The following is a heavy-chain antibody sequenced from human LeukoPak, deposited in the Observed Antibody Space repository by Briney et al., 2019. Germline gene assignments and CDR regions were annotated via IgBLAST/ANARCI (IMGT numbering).Heavy chain of an antibody. V-gene: IGHV4-59*08. Sequence: YWSWXRXPPGKGLEWMGDIYYSGSTNYNPSLKSRVTISVDTSKNQFSLKLSSVTAADTAVYHCASAYFYDSSGYDYAGLGHCFDYWGQGTLVTVSS. CDR3: ASAYFYDSSGYDYAGLGHCFDY. CDR1: Y. D-gene: IGHD3-22*01. J-gene: IGHJ4*02. CDR2: IYYSGST.